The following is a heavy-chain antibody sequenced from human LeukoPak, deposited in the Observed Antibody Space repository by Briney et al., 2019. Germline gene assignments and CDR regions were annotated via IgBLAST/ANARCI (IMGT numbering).Heavy chain of an antibody. CDR2: INHSGST. CDR3: ASAPWRYCSGGSCYYLSFSY. D-gene: IGHD2-15*01. CDR1: GGSFSGYY. Sequence: SETLSLTCAVYGGSFSGYYWSWIRQPPGKGLEWIGEINHSGSTNYNPSLKSRVTISVDTSKNQFSLKLSSVTAADTAVYYCASAPWRYCSGGSCYYLSFSYWGQGTLVTVSS. V-gene: IGHV4-34*01. J-gene: IGHJ4*02.